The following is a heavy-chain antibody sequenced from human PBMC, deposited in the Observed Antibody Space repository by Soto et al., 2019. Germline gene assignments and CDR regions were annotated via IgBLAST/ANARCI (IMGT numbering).Heavy chain of an antibody. J-gene: IGHJ6*02. CDR2: LSYSGST. V-gene: IGHV4-39*02. CDR3: ARLGTYDGMDV. CDR1: GASISSSNSY. D-gene: IGHD1-1*01. Sequence: QLQLQESGPGLVKPSETLSLSCSVSGASISSSNSYWTWIRQPPGKGLEWIGSLSYSGSTFYNPSLKSRLTASVDTSKNHFSLKLNSVTAADTAVYYCARLGTYDGMDVWGHGTTVTVSS.